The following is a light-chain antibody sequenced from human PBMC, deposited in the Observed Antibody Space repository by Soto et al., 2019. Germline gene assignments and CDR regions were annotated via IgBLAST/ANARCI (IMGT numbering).Light chain of an antibody. CDR2: DAS. CDR1: QTISNR. CDR3: QQYYSYWT. J-gene: IGKJ1*01. V-gene: IGKV1-5*01. Sequence: DIQMTQSPSTLSASVGDRVTITCRASQTISNRLAWYQQKPGKAPKLLIYDASSLEGGVPSRFSGSGSGTEFTLTLSSLQPDDFATYYCQQYYSYWTFGQGTKVEIK.